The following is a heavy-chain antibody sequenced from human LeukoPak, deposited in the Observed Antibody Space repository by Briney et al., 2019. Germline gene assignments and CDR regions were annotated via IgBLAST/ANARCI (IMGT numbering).Heavy chain of an antibody. CDR3: ARASDPYFDY. V-gene: IGHV3-21*01. Sequence: GGSLRLSCAASGFTLSSYSMNWVRQAPGKGLEWVSSISSSSSYIYYADSVKGRFTISRDNAKNSLYLQMNSLRAEDTAVYYCARASDPYFDYWGQGTLVTVSS. J-gene: IGHJ4*02. CDR1: GFTLSSYS. CDR2: ISSSSSYI.